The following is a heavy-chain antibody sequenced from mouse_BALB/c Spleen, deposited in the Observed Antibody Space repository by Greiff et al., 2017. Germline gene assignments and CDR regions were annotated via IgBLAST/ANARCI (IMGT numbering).Heavy chain of an antibody. J-gene: IGHJ4*01. CDR1: GFTFSSFG. V-gene: IGHV5-17*02. D-gene: IGHD2-1*01. CDR2: ISSGSSTI. Sequence: EVKVEESGGGLVQPGGSRKLSCAASGFTFSSFGMHWVRQAPEKGLEWVAYISSGSSTIYYADTVKGRFTISRDNPKNTLFLQMTSLRSEDTAMYYCARGGNPLYYYAMDYWGQGTSVTVSS. CDR3: ARGGNPLYYYAMDY.